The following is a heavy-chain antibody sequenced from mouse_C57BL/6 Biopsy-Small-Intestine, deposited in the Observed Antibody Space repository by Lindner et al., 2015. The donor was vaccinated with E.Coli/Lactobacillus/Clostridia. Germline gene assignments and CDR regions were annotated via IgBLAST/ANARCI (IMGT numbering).Heavy chain of an antibody. V-gene: IGHV3-8*01. J-gene: IGHJ2*01. D-gene: IGHD2-5*01. CDR1: GYSITSAY. CDR3: ARCDSIYEVYFDY. Sequence: VQLQESGPGLAKPSQTLSLTCSVTGYSITSAYWNWIRKFPGNKLEYMGYISYSGNTYYNPSLESRFSITRDTSKSQYYLQLNSVTTEDTAIYYCARCDSIYEVYFDYWGQGTTLTVSS. CDR2: ISYSGNT.